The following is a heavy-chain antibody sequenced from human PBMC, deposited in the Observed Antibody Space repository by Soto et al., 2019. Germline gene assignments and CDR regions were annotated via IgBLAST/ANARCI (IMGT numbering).Heavy chain of an antibody. V-gene: IGHV4-59*01. CDR3: ARDPHRYCSSSSCTSAGALDF. J-gene: IGHJ3*01. D-gene: IGHD2-2*01. Sequence: LSLTCTVSVGSMSSYYWSWIRQPPGKGLEWIGYIHYTGSTNYNPSLKSRVTISVDTSKSQVFLKLRSVIAADTAVYYCARDPHRYCSSSSCTSAGALDFWGQRTVVTVSS. CDR2: IHYTGST. CDR1: VGSMSSYY.